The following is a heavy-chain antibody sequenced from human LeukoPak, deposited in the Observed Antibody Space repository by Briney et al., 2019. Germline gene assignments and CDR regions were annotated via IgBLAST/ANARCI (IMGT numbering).Heavy chain of an antibody. Sequence: SETLSLTCTVSGGSISSGGYYWSWIRQHPGQGLEWIGYIYYSGSTYYNPSLKSRVTISVDTSKNQFSLKLSSVTAADTAVYYCASLAAHYDSSGYYYDKRHDYWGQGTLVTVSS. J-gene: IGHJ4*02. V-gene: IGHV4-31*03. D-gene: IGHD3-22*01. CDR2: IYYSGST. CDR1: GGSISSGGYY. CDR3: ASLAAHYDSSGYYYDKRHDY.